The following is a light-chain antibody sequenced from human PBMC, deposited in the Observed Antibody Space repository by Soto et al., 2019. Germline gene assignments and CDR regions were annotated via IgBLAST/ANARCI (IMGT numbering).Light chain of an antibody. CDR2: GVS. CDR3: QQYIDSPRT. J-gene: IGKJ1*01. CDR1: QTVNRNY. V-gene: IGKV3-20*01. Sequence: EIILTQSPGTLALSPGDGATLSCRASQTVNRNYLAWYHQRPDQPPRLLIYGVSNRASGVPDRFSGDGSGTEFTLTIGRLDPDDFGVYYCQQYIDSPRTFGQGPRVEV.